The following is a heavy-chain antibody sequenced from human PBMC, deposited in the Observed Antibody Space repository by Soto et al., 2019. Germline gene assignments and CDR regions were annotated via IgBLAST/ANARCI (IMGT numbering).Heavy chain of an antibody. CDR3: ARTYSSSWSPVDY. D-gene: IGHD6-13*01. V-gene: IGHV4-34*01. Sequence: QVQLQQWGAGLLKPSETLSLTCAVYGGSFSGYYWSGIRQPPGKGLEWIGEINQSGSTNYNPSLNRRVTISVDTAKNQFSLKLSSVTAADPAVYYCARTYSSSWSPVDYWGQGTLVTVSS. CDR2: INQSGST. J-gene: IGHJ4*02. CDR1: GGSFSGYY.